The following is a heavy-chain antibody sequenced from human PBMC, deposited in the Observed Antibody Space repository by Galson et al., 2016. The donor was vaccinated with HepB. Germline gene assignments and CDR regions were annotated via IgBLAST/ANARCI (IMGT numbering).Heavy chain of an antibody. CDR1: GFTFSPYN. V-gene: IGHV3-21*01. J-gene: IGHJ4*02. Sequence: SLRLSCAASGFTFSPYNMNWVRQAPGKGLEWVSSINSDSTYINYADAVKGRFIISRDNAKNSLYLQMNSLRAEDTAVYYCASHARGYCEGGTCYRVDWGQGTLVTVSS. CDR3: ASHARGYCEGGTCYRVD. CDR2: INSDSTYI. D-gene: IGHD2-15*01.